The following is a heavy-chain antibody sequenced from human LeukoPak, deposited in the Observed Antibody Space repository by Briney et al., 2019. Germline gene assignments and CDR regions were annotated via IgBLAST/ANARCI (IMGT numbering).Heavy chain of an antibody. CDR2: IYYSGST. D-gene: IGHD3-16*02. V-gene: IGHV4-59*11. Sequence: PSETLSLTCTVSGGSISSHYWSWIRQPPGKGLEWIGHIYYSGSTNYNPSLKSRVTISVDTSKNQFSLKLSSVTAADTAVYYCARAHYDYVWGSYRYFDYWGQGTLVTVSS. CDR1: GGSISSHY. CDR3: ARAHYDYVWGSYRYFDY. J-gene: IGHJ4*02.